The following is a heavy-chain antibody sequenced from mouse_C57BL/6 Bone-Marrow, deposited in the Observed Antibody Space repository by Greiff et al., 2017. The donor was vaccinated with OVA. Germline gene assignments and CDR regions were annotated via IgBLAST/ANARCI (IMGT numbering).Heavy chain of an antibody. V-gene: IGHV7-3*01. CDR3: ARSSTVVYWYFDV. D-gene: IGHD1-1*01. CDR1: GFTFTVYY. J-gene: IGHJ1*03. CDR2: IRNKANGYTT. Sequence: EVKLMESGGGLVQPGGSLCLSCAASGFTFTVYYMSWVRHPPGTLLSWLGFIRNKANGYTTEYSASVKGRFTISRDNSQSILYLQMNALRAEDSATYYCARSSTVVYWYFDVWGTGTTVTVSS.